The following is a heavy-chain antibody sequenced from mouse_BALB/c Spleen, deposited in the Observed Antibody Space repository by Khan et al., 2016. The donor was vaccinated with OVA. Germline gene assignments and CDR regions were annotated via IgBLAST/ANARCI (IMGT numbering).Heavy chain of an antibody. Sequence: EVELVESGGGLVQPGGSRKLSCVASGFTFSDYGLAWVRQAPGKGPEWVAFISSLAYSIYYTDTVTGRFTISRENAKNTLYLEMSSLRSEDTVMYYCARSWAMDYWGQGTSVTVSS. CDR3: ARSWAMDY. CDR2: ISSLAYSI. V-gene: IGHV5-15*02. CDR1: GFTFSDYG. J-gene: IGHJ4*01.